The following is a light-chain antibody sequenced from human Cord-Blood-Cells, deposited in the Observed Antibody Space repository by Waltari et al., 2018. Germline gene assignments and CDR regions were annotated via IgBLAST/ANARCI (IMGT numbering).Light chain of an antibody. V-gene: IGKV3D-15*01. CDR3: QQYNNWPPVT. CDR2: GAS. J-gene: IGKJ4*01. Sequence: IVLPQSPATLSVSPGDRATLPCRASQSVSSNLAWYQQKPGQVPRLLSYGASTRATGIPARFSGSGSGTEFTLTISSLQSEDFAVYYCQQYNNWPPVTFGGGTKVEIK. CDR1: QSVSSN.